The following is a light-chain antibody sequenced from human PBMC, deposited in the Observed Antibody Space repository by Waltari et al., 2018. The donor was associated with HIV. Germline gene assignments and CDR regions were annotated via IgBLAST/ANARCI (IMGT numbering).Light chain of an antibody. J-gene: IGLJ1*01. CDR3: AVWDDSLNAYV. CDR1: SSLVGSTT. Sequence: QSVLTQPPSSSGTPAQGLTISCPARSSLVGSTTVHCSQHLPGAAPKLLILNTDERPSGVPDRFSGSKSGTSASLAISGLQSEDEADYYCAVWDDSLNAYVFGTGTTVTVL. CDR2: NTD. V-gene: IGLV1-44*01.